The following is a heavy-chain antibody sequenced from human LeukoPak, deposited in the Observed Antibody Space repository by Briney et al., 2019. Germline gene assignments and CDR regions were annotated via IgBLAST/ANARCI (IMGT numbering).Heavy chain of an antibody. CDR2: INHSGST. CDR3: ARCSYYDFWSGYLY. Sequence: PSETLSLTCTVSGGSISSYYWSWIRQPPGKGLEWIGEINHSGSTNYNPSLKSRVTISVDTSKNQFSLKLSSVTAADTAVYYCARCSYYDFWSGYLYWGQGTLVTVSS. CDR1: GGSISSYY. D-gene: IGHD3-3*01. V-gene: IGHV4-34*01. J-gene: IGHJ4*02.